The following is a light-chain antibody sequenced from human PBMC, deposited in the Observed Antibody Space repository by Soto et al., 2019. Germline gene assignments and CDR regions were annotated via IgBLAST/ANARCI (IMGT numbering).Light chain of an antibody. CDR3: QHYGSSPLT. J-gene: IGKJ4*01. CDR2: GAS. V-gene: IGKV3-20*01. Sequence: EIVMTQSPATLSVSPGDRATLSCRASQRISSNLAWYQHKPGQAPRLLIYGASSRATGIPDRFSGSGSGTDFSLTISRLEAEDFAVFYCQHYGSSPLTFGGGTKVDIK. CDR1: QRISSN.